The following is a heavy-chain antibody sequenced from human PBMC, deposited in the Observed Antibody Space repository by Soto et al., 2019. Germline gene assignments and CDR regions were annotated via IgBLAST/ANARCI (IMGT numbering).Heavy chain of an antibody. Sequence: SGPTLVNPTETLTLTCTVSGFSLGNARMGVSWIRQPPGKALEWLAHIFSNDEKSYSTSLKSRLTISKDTSKSQVVLTMTNMDPVDTATYYCARFLSEEYCSSTSCYRPGWFDPWGQGTLVTVSS. J-gene: IGHJ5*02. CDR1: GFSLGNARMG. V-gene: IGHV2-26*01. CDR3: ARFLSEEYCSSTSCYRPGWFDP. D-gene: IGHD2-2*01. CDR2: IFSNDEK.